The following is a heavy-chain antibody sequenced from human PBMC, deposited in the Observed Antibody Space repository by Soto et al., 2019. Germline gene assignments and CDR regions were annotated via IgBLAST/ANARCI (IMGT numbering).Heavy chain of an antibody. CDR3: ASAPGGMATIYCFDY. Sequence: HSGTLSITSPVSGGSISSYYWSWIRKPPGKGLEWIGYIYYSGSTNYNPSLKSRVTISVDTSKNQFSLKLSSVTAADTAVYYCASAPGGMATIYCFDYWGQGTLVTVSS. J-gene: IGHJ4*02. V-gene: IGHV4-59*07. D-gene: IGHD5-12*01. CDR2: IYYSGST. CDR1: GGSISSYY.